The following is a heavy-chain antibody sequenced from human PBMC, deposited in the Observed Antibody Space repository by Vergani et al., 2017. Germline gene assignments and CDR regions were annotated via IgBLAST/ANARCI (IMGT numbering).Heavy chain of an antibody. CDR2: IYHSGST. CDR1: GYSISSGYY. J-gene: IGHJ4*02. CDR3: ARHEGRDCSSTSCFFDY. V-gene: IGHV4-38-2*01. Sequence: QVQLQESGPGLVKPSETLSLTCAVSGYSISSGYYWGWIRQPPGKGLEWIGSIYHSGSTYYNPSLKSRVTISVDTSKNQFSLKLSSVTAADTAVYYCARHEGRDCSSTSCFFDYWGQGTLVTVSS. D-gene: IGHD2-2*01.